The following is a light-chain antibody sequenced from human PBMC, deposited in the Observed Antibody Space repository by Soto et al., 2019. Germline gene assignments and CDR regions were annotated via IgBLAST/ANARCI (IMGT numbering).Light chain of an antibody. CDR3: QQYSYFAT. CDR1: QSISSW. V-gene: IGKV1-5*03. Sequence: DIQMTQSPSTLSASVGDRVTITCRASQSISSWWTWYQQKAGQAPKLLIYKASIVESGVPSSFIGSGSGTEFTLTISSLQPADSETYYCQQYSYFATFGQGTRVEVK. CDR2: KAS. J-gene: IGKJ1*01.